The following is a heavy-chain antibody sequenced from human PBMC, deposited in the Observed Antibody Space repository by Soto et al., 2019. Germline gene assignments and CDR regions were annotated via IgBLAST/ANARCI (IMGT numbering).Heavy chain of an antibody. V-gene: IGHV1-69*13. CDR2: IIPIFGTA. Sequence: ASVKVSCKASGGTFSSYAISWVRQAPGQGLEWMGGIIPIFGTANYAQKFQGRVTITADESTSTAYMELSSLRSEDTAVYYCARDQITATTRAWFDPWGQGTLVTVSS. J-gene: IGHJ5*02. CDR1: GGTFSSYA. CDR3: ARDQITATTRAWFDP. D-gene: IGHD1-7*01.